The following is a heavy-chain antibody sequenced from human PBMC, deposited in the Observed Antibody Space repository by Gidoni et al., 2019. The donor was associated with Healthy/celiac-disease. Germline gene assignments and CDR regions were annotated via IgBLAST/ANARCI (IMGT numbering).Heavy chain of an antibody. V-gene: IGHV1-18*01. Sequence: QVQLVQSGAEVKKPGASVKVSCKASGYTYTSYGISRVRQAPGQGLEWMGWISAYNGNTNYAQKLQGRVTMTTDTSTSTAYMELRSLRSDDTAVYYCARDTSHDSSGYYYVEDYYYYYMDVWGKGTTVTVSS. J-gene: IGHJ6*03. CDR1: GYTYTSYG. D-gene: IGHD3-22*01. CDR2: ISAYNGNT. CDR3: ARDTSHDSSGYYYVEDYYYYYMDV.